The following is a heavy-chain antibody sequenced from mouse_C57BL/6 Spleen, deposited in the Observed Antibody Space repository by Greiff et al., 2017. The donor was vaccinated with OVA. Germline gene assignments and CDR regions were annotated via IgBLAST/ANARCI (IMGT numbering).Heavy chain of an antibody. V-gene: IGHV1-82*01. CDR2: IYPGDGYT. D-gene: IGHD1-1*01. CDR1: GYAFSSSW. CDR3: ARETYVSSYNY. J-gene: IGHJ2*01. Sequence: VQLQQSGPELVKPGASVKISCKASGYAFSSSWMNWVKQRPGKGLEWIGRIYPGDGYTNYNGKFKGKATLTADKSSSTAYMQLSCLTSEDSAVYFCARETYVSSYNYWGQGTTLTVSS.